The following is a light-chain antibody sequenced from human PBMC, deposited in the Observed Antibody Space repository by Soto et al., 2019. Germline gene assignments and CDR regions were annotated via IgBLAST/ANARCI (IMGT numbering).Light chain of an antibody. Sequence: DIQMTQSPSPLSGSVGDRVTITCRASQTISSWLAWYQQKPGKAPKLLIYKASTLKSGDPSSFSGSGSGTEFTLTISSLQPDDFATYYCQHYNSYSEAFGQGTKVELK. J-gene: IGKJ1*01. CDR2: KAS. CDR3: QHYNSYSEA. V-gene: IGKV1-5*03. CDR1: QTISSW.